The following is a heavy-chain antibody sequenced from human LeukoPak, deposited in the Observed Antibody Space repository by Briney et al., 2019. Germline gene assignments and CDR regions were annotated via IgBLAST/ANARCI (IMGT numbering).Heavy chain of an antibody. Sequence: SETLSLTCTVSGGSISSSSYYWGWIRQPPGKGLEWIGSIYYSGSTYYNPSLKSRVTISVDKSNNQFSLELTSVTAADTAVYYCARPYSYYMDVWGTGTTVTVSS. CDR1: GGSISSSSYY. J-gene: IGHJ6*03. CDR3: ARPYSYYMDV. V-gene: IGHV4-39*07. CDR2: IYYSGST.